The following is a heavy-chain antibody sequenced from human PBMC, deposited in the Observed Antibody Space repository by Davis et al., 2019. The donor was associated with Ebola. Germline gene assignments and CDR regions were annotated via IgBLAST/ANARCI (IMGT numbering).Heavy chain of an antibody. J-gene: IGHJ3*01. CDR3: ARGGYNESTGYSHAAFDV. CDR2: ISSTTYYI. V-gene: IGHV3-21*01. D-gene: IGHD3-22*01. Sequence: GESPKTPRAASGLTFSSYSMNWVRQAPGKGLEWVSSISSTTYYIYYADSLKGRFTISRDNAQNLLYLQMNSLRAEDTAVYYCARGGYNESTGYSHAAFDVWGQGTVVTVSS. CDR1: GLTFSSYS.